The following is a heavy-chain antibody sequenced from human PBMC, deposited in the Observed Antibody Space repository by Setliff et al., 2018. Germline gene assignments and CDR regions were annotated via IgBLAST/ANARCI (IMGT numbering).Heavy chain of an antibody. D-gene: IGHD1-1*01. J-gene: IGHJ6*02. CDR1: GGTFSGYA. CDR2: ITPIFETA. CDR3: ARDSVTLGQLERRGGWHYYGMGV. Sequence: SVKVSCKASGGTFSGYAFSWVRQAPGEGLEWLGGITPIFETAHYAEKFQDRVTITADKSTSTVHMEVSSLTSEDTAVYFCARDSVTLGQLERRGGWHYYGMGVWGQGSRVTVSS. V-gene: IGHV1-69*06.